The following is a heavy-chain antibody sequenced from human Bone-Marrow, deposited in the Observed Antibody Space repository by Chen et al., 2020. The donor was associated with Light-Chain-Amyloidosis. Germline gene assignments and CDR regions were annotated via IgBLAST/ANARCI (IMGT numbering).Heavy chain of an antibody. D-gene: IGHD1-26*01. J-gene: IGHJ4*02. Sequence: QVLLQQSGPGLVKPSETLSLICAVSGNSISRGYFWGWVRQPPGKGLEWIGVLDFYHGGSPYYSPSLKSRVTITADTAKNQFSLNLTTVTAADTATSYCARGAVGGTTGVWGQGTLVTVSS. CDR3: ARGAVGGTTGV. CDR1: GNSISRGYF. V-gene: IGHV4-38-2*01. CDR2: FYHGGSP.